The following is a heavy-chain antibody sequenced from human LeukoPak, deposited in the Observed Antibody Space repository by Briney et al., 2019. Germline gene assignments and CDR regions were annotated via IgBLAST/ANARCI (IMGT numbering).Heavy chain of an antibody. CDR2: IYNFGST. V-gene: IGHV4-4*08. CDR1: GGSISSYY. D-gene: IGHD2-21*02. J-gene: IGHJ2*01. Sequence: SSETLSLTCTVSGGSISSYYWSWIRQSPGKGLEWVGHIYNFGSTNYNPSLKSRVTISVDTSKNQFSLKLSSVTAADTAVYYCARAIVVVVTAPPYWYFDLWGRGTLVTVSS. CDR3: ARAIVVVVTAPPYWYFDL.